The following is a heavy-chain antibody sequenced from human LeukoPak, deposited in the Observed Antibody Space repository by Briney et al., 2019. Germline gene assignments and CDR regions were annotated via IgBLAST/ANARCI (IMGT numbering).Heavy chain of an antibody. CDR1: GFTFSSYG. CDR3: ARDLRRSYYYDSSGYYAFDY. CDR2: IWYDGSNK. V-gene: IGHV3-33*01. Sequence: GGSLRLSCAASGFTFSSYGMHWVRQAPGKGLEWVAVIWYDGSNKYYADSVKGRFTISRDNSKNTLYLQMNSLRAGDTAVYYCARDLRRSYYYDSSGYYAFDYWGQGTLVTVSS. J-gene: IGHJ4*02. D-gene: IGHD3-22*01.